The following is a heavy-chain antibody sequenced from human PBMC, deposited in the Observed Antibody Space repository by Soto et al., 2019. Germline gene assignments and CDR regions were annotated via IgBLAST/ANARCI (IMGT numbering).Heavy chain of an antibody. CDR2: IYSGGST. CDR1: GFTVSSNY. J-gene: IGHJ5*02. CDR3: ARDAVSDFWRRMSWFDP. V-gene: IGHV3-53*01. Sequence: GGSLRLSCAASGFTVSSNYMSWVRQAPGKGLEWVSVIYSGGSTYYADSVKGRFTISRDNSKNTLYLQMNSLRADDTAVYYCARDAVSDFWRRMSWFDPWGQGTLVTVSS. D-gene: IGHD3-3*01.